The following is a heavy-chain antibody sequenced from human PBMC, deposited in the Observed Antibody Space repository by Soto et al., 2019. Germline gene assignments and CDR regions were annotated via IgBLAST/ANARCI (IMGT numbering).Heavy chain of an antibody. CDR1: GFTFSSYA. CDR2: ISGSGGNT. CDR3: AKDNGYVDTGTHWAYVDY. V-gene: IGHV3-23*01. Sequence: EVQLLESGGGLVQPGGSLRLSCVASGFTFSSYAMSWVRQAPGKGLEWVATISGSGGNTYYADSVKGRFTISRDNSKNTLYMQMNILRAEDTAVYYCAKDNGYVDTGTHWAYVDYWGQGTLVTVSS. J-gene: IGHJ4*02. D-gene: IGHD5-18*01.